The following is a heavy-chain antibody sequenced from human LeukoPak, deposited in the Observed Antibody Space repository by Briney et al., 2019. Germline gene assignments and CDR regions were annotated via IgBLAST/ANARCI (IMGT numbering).Heavy chain of an antibody. J-gene: IGHJ4*02. CDR3: AREWHHGSGFFLFDF. Sequence: GASVKVSCKASRGTFSSQVLNEVRPAPGQGLEWMGGIIPIFGATNYAQNFQVRVTINMSEPTRTAYMGLSRLRDHDPRVYSCAREWHHGSGFFLFDFWGQGTLVTVSS. V-gene: IGHV1-69*05. CDR2: IIPIFGAT. D-gene: IGHD3-22*01. CDR1: RGTFSSQV.